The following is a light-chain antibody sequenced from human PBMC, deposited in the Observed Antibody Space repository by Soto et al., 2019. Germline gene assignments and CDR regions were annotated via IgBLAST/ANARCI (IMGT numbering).Light chain of an antibody. J-gene: IGKJ2*01. V-gene: IGKV3-20*01. Sequence: EIVLTQSPGTLSLSPGERASVSCRASQSVYTSYLAWFQQNPGQAPRLLIYGASNRATGIPDRLSGSGSGTDFTLTISRLEPEDFAVYFCHQSGNSPYTFGQGTKVDIK. CDR3: HQSGNSPYT. CDR2: GAS. CDR1: QSVYTSY.